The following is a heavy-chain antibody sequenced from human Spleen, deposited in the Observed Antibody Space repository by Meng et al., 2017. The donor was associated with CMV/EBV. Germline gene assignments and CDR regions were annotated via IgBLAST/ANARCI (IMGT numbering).Heavy chain of an antibody. CDR2: IYYSGST. D-gene: IGHD2-2*01. CDR3: AREAYCGGTSCYRGFDP. V-gene: IGHV4-39*07. J-gene: IGHJ5*02. Sequence: SETLSLTCTVSGGSISSSSYYWGWIRQPPGKGLEWIGSIYYSGSTYYNPSLKSRVTISVDTSKNQFSLKLSSVTAADTAVYYCAREAYCGGTSCYRGFDPWGQGTLVTVSS. CDR1: GGSISSSSYY.